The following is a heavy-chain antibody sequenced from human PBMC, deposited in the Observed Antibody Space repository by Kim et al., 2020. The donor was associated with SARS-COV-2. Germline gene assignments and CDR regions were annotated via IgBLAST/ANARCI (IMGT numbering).Heavy chain of an antibody. V-gene: IGHV3-48*03. D-gene: IGHD6-13*01. CDR3: ARSPGIAGH. J-gene: IGHJ4*02. Sequence: STIYYADSVKSRFTISRDNAKNSLYLQMNSLRGEDTAVYYCARSPGIAGHWGQGTLVTVSS. CDR2: STI.